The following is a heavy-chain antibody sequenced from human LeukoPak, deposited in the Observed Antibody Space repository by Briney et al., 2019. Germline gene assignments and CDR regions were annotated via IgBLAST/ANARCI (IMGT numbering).Heavy chain of an antibody. J-gene: IGHJ5*02. D-gene: IGHD4-23*01. CDR3: ARGDPCGGNSYWFDP. CDR2: IYYSGST. CDR1: GGSISSGGYY. Sequence: SQTLSLTCTVSGGSISSGGYYWSWIRQHPGKGLEWIGYIYYSGSTYYNPSLKSRVTISVDTSKNQFSLKLSSVTAADTAVYYCARGDPCGGNSYWFDPWGQGTLVTVSS. V-gene: IGHV4-31*03.